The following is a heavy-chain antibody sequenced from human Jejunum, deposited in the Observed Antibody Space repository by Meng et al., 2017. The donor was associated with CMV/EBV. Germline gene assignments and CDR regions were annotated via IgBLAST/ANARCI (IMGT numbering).Heavy chain of an antibody. J-gene: IGHJ4*02. D-gene: IGHD3-16*02. Sequence: KVSCEASGNTLTGYYLHWVRQTPGQGLEWMGWINPNSGGTNFAQTFQGRVTMTRDTSISTAYMELSRLTSDDTAVYYCARDSSLSYWGQGTLVTVSS. CDR2: INPNSGGT. CDR3: ARDSSLSY. CDR1: GNTLTGYY. V-gene: IGHV1-2*02.